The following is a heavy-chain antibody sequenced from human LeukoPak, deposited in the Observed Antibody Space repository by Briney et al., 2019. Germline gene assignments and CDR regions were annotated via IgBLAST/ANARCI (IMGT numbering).Heavy chain of an antibody. V-gene: IGHV3-53*01. CDR2: IYSGGTT. CDR3: ARSGTITAAGLFDS. CDR1: GFTVSSDY. Sequence: PGGSLRLSRVASGFTVSSDYMSWVRQAPGKGLEWVSVIYSGGTTFYADSMKGRFTISRDNSKNTLYLQMHSLRAEDTAVYYCARSGTITAAGLFDSWGQGTLVTVSS. D-gene: IGHD6-13*01. J-gene: IGHJ4*02.